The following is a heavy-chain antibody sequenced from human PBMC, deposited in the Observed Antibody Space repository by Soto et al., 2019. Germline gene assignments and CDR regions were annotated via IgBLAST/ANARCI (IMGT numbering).Heavy chain of an antibody. V-gene: IGHV3-23*01. CDR3: AKEPDVVRGSYTLFDP. J-gene: IGHJ5*02. CDR1: GVRVYISV. Sequence: PWCSMELGRASCGVRVYISVVGVSLKEKGKGLEWVSGISGSGGRTHYANSVKGRFTISRDNSKNTLYLQMNSLRAEDTAVYYCAKEPDVVRGSYTLFDPWGQGTLVTVSS. D-gene: IGHD1-26*01. CDR2: ISGSGGRT.